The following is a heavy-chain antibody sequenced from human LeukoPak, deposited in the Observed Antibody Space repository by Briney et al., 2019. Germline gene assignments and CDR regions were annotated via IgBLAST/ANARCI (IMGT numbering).Heavy chain of an antibody. CDR1: GFTFRSYG. D-gene: IGHD3-22*01. V-gene: IGHV3-30*02. Sequence: GGSLRLSCAASGFTFRSYGMHWVRQAPGKGLEWVAFIRYDGTNKYQADSVKGRFTISRDNSKNTLYLQMNSLRAEDTAVYYCAKDWGSDYYDSSGPSGAFDIWGQGTMVTVSS. CDR2: IRYDGTNK. CDR3: AKDWGSDYYDSSGPSGAFDI. J-gene: IGHJ3*02.